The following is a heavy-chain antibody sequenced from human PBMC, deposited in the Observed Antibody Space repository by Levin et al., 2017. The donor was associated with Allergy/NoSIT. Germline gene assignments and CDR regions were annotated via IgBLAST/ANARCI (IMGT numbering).Heavy chain of an antibody. J-gene: IGHJ2*01. V-gene: IGHV1-2*02. D-gene: IGHD6-13*01. CDR2: INPNSGGT. CDR3: AGGGYSSPNWYFDL. CDR1: GYTFTGYY. Sequence: GESLKISCKASGYTFTGYYMHWVRQAPGQGLEWMGWINPNSGGTNYAQKFQGRVTMTRDTSISTAYMELSRLRSDDTAVYYCAGGGYSSPNWYFDLWGRGTLVTVSS.